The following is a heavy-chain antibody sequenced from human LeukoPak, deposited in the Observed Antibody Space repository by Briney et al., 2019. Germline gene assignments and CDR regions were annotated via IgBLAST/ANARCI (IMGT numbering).Heavy chain of an antibody. V-gene: IGHV1-69*04. J-gene: IGHJ3*02. D-gene: IGHD3-10*01. CDR2: FIPISSLT. Sequence: SVKVSCKASGGTFTNSGITWVRQAPGQGLEWMGKFIPISSLTDYAQNLQDRVTISADESTRTAYMELSSLTSEDTAVYYCARALWFGEFYVTDAFDIWGRGTTVTVSS. CDR1: GGTFTNSG. CDR3: ARALWFGEFYVTDAFDI.